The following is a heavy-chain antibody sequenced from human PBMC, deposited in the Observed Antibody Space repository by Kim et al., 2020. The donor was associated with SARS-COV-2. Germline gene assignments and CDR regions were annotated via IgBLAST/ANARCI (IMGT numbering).Heavy chain of an antibody. CDR2: ISSDGSIK. V-gene: IGHV3-30*18. D-gene: IGHD4-4*01. CDR3: AKGQDYSTYIPYFVY. Sequence: GGSLRLSCAASGLPFSNYGFHWVRQAPGEGLEWVSLISSDGSIKLYADSVRGRFTISRDNSKNTLYLQMNSLRAEDTAVYYCAKGQDYSTYIPYFVYWGQGTLVTVSS. J-gene: IGHJ4*02. CDR1: GLPFSNYG.